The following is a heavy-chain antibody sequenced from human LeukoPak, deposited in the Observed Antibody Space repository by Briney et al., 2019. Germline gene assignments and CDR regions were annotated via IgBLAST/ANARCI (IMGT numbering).Heavy chain of an antibody. CDR2: IYYSGST. Sequence: SATLSLTCTVSGGSINSYHWSWIRQPPGKGLEWIGYIYYSGSTSYNPSLKSRVTISVDTSKNQFSLKLSSVIAADTAVYYCARRQSSWYFDYWGQGTLVTVS. J-gene: IGHJ4*02. CDR1: GGSINSYH. D-gene: IGHD6-13*01. V-gene: IGHV4-59*08. CDR3: ARRQSSWYFDY.